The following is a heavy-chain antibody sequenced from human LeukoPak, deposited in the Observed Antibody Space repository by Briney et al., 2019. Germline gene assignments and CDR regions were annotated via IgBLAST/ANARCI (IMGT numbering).Heavy chain of an antibody. V-gene: IGHV1-24*01. CDR2: FDPEDGET. CDR1: GYALTELS. D-gene: IGHD6-19*01. J-gene: IGHJ4*02. Sequence: ASVKVSCKVSGYALTELSMHWVRQAPGKGLEWMGGFDPEDGETIYAQKFQGRVTMTRNTSISTAYMELSSLRSEDTAVYYCARDYSVAGTFAGFDYWGQGTLVTVSS. CDR3: ARDYSVAGTFAGFDY.